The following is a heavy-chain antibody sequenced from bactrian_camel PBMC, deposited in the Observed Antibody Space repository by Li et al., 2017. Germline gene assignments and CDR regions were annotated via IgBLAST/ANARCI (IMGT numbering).Heavy chain of an antibody. CDR1: GFSFRLVT. V-gene: IGHV3S40*01. J-gene: IGHJ4*01. CDR3: VKQGGYWDFVD. Sequence: DVQLVESGGGLVQLGGSLRLSCAASGFSFRLVTLSWVRQLPGKGVEWVATIGASSHYANSVKGRFTISSDNDKSALYLQLNNLKPEDTAIYYCVKQGGYWDFVDWGQGTQVTVS. D-gene: IGHD1*01. CDR2: IGASS.